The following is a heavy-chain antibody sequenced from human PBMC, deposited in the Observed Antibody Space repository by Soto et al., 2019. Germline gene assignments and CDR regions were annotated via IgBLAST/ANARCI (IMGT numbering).Heavy chain of an antibody. CDR2: ISGSGGST. Sequence: PGGALRLSCAASGFTFSSYAMSWVRQAPGKGLEWVSAISGSGGSTYYADSVKGRFTISRDNSKNTLYLQMNSLRAEDTAVYYCAKQARFASYYYYGMDVWGQGTTVTVSS. CDR1: GFTFSSYA. J-gene: IGHJ6*02. CDR3: AKQARFASYYYYGMDV. D-gene: IGHD6-6*01. V-gene: IGHV3-23*01.